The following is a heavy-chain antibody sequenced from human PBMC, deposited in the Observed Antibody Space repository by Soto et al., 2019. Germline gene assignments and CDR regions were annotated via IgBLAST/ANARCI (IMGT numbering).Heavy chain of an antibody. CDR3: ARDSLRYLNYIDY. D-gene: IGHD3-9*01. CDR1: GGSLYSSNW. V-gene: IGHV4-4*02. J-gene: IGHJ4*02. CDR2: IHHSGST. Sequence: SETLSLTCDVSGGSLYSSNWWTWVRQTPGKGLEWIGEIHHSGSTNYNPSLKSRVTMSVDTSKNQFSLKLSSVTAADTAVYYCARDSLRYLNYIDYWGQGTLVTVSS.